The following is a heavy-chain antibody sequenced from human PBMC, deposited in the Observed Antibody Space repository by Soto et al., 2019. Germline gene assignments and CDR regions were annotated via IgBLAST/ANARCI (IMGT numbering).Heavy chain of an antibody. V-gene: IGHV4-39*01. J-gene: IGHJ5*02. CDR2: IYYSGST. Sequence: SETLSLTCTVSGGSISSSIYYWGWIRQPPGKGLEWIGSIYYSGSTYYNPSLKSRVTISVDTSKNQFSLKLSSVTAADTAVYYCARLTEGPYNWFDPWGQGTLVTVSS. CDR1: GGSISSSIYY. CDR3: ARLTEGPYNWFDP.